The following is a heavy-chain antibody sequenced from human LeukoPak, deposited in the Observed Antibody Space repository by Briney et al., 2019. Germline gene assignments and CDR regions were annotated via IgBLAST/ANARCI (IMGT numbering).Heavy chain of an antibody. Sequence: ASVKVSCKASGGTFSSYAISWVRQAPGQGLEWMGRIIPILGIANYAQKFQGRVTITADKSTSTAYMELSSLRFEDTAVYYCARSMVVAATPFDYWGQGTLVTVSS. CDR3: ARSMVVAATPFDY. CDR1: GGTFSSYA. D-gene: IGHD2-15*01. V-gene: IGHV1-69*04. CDR2: IIPILGIA. J-gene: IGHJ4*02.